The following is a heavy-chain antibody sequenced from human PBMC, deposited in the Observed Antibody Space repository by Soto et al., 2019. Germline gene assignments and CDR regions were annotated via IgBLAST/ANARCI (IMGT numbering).Heavy chain of an antibody. CDR2: IIPIYASP. Sequence: QVQLVQSGAEVKKPGSSVKVSCTASGGTFSSNAISWVRQAPGQGLEWMGGIIPIYASPNYAQNFQGRGTVTADKATSRPSLELSRLKFGDSAMYYCAVAVTGSRTALAHWGQGTLVIVSS. J-gene: IGHJ4*02. D-gene: IGHD6-19*01. V-gene: IGHV1-69*06. CDR1: GGTFSSNA. CDR3: AVAVTGSRTALAH.